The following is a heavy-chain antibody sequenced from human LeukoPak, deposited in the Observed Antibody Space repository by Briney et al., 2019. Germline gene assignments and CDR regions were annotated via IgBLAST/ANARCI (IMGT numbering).Heavy chain of an antibody. D-gene: IGHD4-23*01. J-gene: IGHJ4*02. V-gene: IGHV4-4*07. Sequence: SETLSLTCSVSGGSISNYYWSWIRQPAGKGLEWIGRIYTTGSTNYNPSLKSRVTISEDTSKNQVSLELSSVTAADTAVYYCVRLRWYLEYWGQGTLVTVSS. CDR3: VRLRWYLEY. CDR1: GGSISNYY. CDR2: IYTTGST.